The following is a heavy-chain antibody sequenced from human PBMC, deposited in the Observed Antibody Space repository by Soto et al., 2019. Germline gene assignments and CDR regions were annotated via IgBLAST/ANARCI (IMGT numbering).Heavy chain of an antibody. V-gene: IGHV1-69*06. Sequence: SVKVSCKASGGTFSSYAISWVRQAPGQGLEWMGGIIPIFGTANYAQKFQGRVTITADKSTSTAYMELSSLRSEDTAVYYCARVYQMLPLPYYYGMDVWGQGTTVTVSS. D-gene: IGHD2-2*01. CDR2: IIPIFGTA. CDR3: ARVYQMLPLPYYYGMDV. J-gene: IGHJ6*02. CDR1: GGTFSSYA.